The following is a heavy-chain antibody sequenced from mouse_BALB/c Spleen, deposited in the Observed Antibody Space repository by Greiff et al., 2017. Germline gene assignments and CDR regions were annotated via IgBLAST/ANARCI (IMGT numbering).Heavy chain of an antibody. CDR3: ARAYYYGSTRDYYDN. CDR1: GYSFTGYF. CDR2: INPYNGDT. Sequence: VQLQQSGPELVKPGASVKISCKASGYSFTGYFMNWVMQSHGKSLEWIGRINPYNGDTFYNQKFKGKATLTVDKSSSTAHMELRSLASEDSAVYYSARAYYYGSTRDYYDNWGQGSTHTVST. J-gene: IGHJ2*01. V-gene: IGHV1-20*02. D-gene: IGHD1-1*01.